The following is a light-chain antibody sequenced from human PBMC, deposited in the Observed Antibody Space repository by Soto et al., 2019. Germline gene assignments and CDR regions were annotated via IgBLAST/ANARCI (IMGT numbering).Light chain of an antibody. CDR1: QSVSIK. CDR2: DTS. CDR3: QQYNNWPIT. V-gene: IGKV3-15*01. J-gene: IGKJ5*01. Sequence: EIVMLQSPATLSLSPGERATLSCRASQSVSIKLAWYQQKTGQAPRILIYDTSTRATGIPDRFSGSGSGTELNLTISSLQSEDFAVYYCQQYNNWPITCGQGTRLEIK.